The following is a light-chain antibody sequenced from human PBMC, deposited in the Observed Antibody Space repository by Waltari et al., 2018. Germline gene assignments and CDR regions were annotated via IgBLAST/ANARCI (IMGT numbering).Light chain of an antibody. CDR2: GNS. CDR1: SSNIGAGYD. V-gene: IGLV1-40*01. CDR3: QSYDSSLSGSV. Sequence: QSVLTQPPSVSGAPGQRVTISCTGSSSNIGAGYDVHWYQKLPGTAPKLLIYGNSNRPSGVPDRFSGSKSGTSASLAITGLQAEDGADYYCQSYDSSLSGSVFGGGTKLTVL. J-gene: IGLJ3*02.